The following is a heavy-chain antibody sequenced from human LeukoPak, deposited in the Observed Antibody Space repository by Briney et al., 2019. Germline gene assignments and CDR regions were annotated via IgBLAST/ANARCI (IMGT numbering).Heavy chain of an antibody. CDR1: GYTFTDYY. CDR3: ARDQLVRSVVDGVVAASTRYYAMDV. CDR2: IDPNSGGA. J-gene: IGHJ6*02. Sequence: ASVKVSCKASGYTFTDYYVHWVRQAPGQGLEWLGWIDPNSGGANYAQKFQGRVTMTRDTATRTAYMDLSRLRSGDTAVYYCARDQLVRSVVDGVVAASTRYYAMDVWGQGTTVTVSS. V-gene: IGHV1-2*02. D-gene: IGHD2-15*01.